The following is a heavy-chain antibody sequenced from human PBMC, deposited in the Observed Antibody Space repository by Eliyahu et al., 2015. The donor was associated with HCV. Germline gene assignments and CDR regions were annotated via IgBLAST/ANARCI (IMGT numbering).Heavy chain of an antibody. CDR3: AKYGYGGNSGSDWFDP. CDR2: ISGSGGST. V-gene: IGHV3-23*01. J-gene: IGHJ5*02. CDR1: GFTFSSYA. D-gene: IGHD4-23*01. Sequence: EVQLLESGGGLVQPGGSLRLSCAASGFTFSSYAMXWVRQAPGKGLEWVSAISGSGGSTYYADSVKGRFTISRDNSKNTLYLQMNSLRAEDTAVYYCAKYGYGGNSGSDWFDPWGQGTLVTVSS.